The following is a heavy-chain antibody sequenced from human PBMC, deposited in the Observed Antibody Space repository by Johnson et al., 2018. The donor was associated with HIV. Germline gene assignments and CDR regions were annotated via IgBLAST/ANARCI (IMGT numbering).Heavy chain of an antibody. J-gene: IGHJ3*02. V-gene: IGHV3-30*14. CDR3: AKEGGARDHDAFDI. CDR1: GFIFSNFA. CDR2: ISYDGRNQ. D-gene: IGHD2-21*01. Sequence: QEQLVESGGGVVQPGRSLRLSCVASGFIFSNFAMHWVRQAPGKGLEWMAIISYDGRNQKYADSVKGRFHISRDNSKKTLFLQMNSLRAEDTAVYYCAKEGGARDHDAFDIWGQGTMVTVSS.